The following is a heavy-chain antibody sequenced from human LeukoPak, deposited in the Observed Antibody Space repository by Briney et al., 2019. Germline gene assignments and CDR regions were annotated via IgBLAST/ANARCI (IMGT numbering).Heavy chain of an antibody. D-gene: IGHD4-23*01. Sequence: PGGSLRLSCAASGFTFSYAMNWVRQAPGKGLEWVSGISGSGGDTYYADSVKGRFTISRDNSKNMLYLQMNSLRAEDTAIYYCAKRRDYGGNPGHFDYWGQGTLVTVSS. J-gene: IGHJ4*02. CDR1: GFTFSYA. V-gene: IGHV3-23*01. CDR3: AKRRDYGGNPGHFDY. CDR2: ISGSGGDT.